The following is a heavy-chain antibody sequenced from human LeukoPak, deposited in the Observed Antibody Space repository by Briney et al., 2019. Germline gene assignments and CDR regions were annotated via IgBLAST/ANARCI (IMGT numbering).Heavy chain of an antibody. CDR1: GFTVSSNY. CDR2: IYSGGST. CDR3: ARVGSPHMVRGVIGYFDY. D-gene: IGHD3-10*01. Sequence: SGGSLRLSCAASGFTVSSNYMSWVRQAPGKGLEWVSVIYSGGSTYYADSVKGRFTISRDNSKNTLYLQMNSLRAEDTAVYYCARVGSPHMVRGVIGYFDYWGQGTLVTVSS. V-gene: IGHV3-53*01. J-gene: IGHJ4*02.